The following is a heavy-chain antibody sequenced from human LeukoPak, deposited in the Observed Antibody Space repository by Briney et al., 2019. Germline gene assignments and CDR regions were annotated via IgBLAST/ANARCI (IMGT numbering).Heavy chain of an antibody. CDR2: IFPADSDT. J-gene: IGHJ4*02. V-gene: IGHV5-51*01. CDR3: AKGANGHSFDY. Sequence: GESLKISCKGSGYSFTSYGIAWVRQKPGKGLEWVGLIFPADSDTRYSPSFQGQVTISADKSSSTTYLHWSSLAASDTALYYCAKGANGHSFDYWGQGTPVAVSS. CDR1: GYSFTSYG. D-gene: IGHD2-8*01.